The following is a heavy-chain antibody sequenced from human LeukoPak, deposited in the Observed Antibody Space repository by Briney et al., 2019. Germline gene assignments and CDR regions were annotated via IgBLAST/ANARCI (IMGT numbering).Heavy chain of an antibody. J-gene: IGHJ4*02. CDR2: INSDGSST. CDR3: ARGVPLIEWELFGIDY. Sequence: GGSMRLSCAAPGFTFSSYWMHWVRQAPGKGLVWVSRINSDGSSTSYADSVKGRFTISRDNAKNTTYLQMNSLRAEDTAVYYCARGVPLIEWELFGIDYWGQGTLVTVSS. CDR1: GFTFSSYW. V-gene: IGHV3-74*01. D-gene: IGHD1-26*01.